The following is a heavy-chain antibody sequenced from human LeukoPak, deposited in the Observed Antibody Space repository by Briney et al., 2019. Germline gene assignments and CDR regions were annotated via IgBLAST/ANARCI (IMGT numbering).Heavy chain of an antibody. D-gene: IGHD2-15*01. J-gene: IGHJ3*02. V-gene: IGHV4-30-2*01. CDR1: GGSISSGGYS. CDR2: IYHSGST. CDR3: ARDYCSGGTCYFTFDI. Sequence: SQTLSLTCAVSGGSISSGGYSWSWIRQPPGKGLEWIGYIYHSGSTYYNPSLRSRVTISVDTSKNQFSLKLNSVTAADTAVFYCARDYCSGGTCYFTFDIWGQGTMVTVSS.